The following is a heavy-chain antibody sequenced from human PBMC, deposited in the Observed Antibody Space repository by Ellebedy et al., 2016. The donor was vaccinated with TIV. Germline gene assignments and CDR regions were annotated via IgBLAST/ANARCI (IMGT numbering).Heavy chain of an antibody. CDR2: IKEVGSEK. V-gene: IGHV3-7*01. J-gene: IGHJ5*02. Sequence: PGGSLRLSCAASGFTFSSYWMSWVRQAPGKGLEWVANIKEVGSEKYYVDSVKGRFTISRDNAKNSLYLQMNSLRAEDTAVYYCARVPWGSGAVNWFDPWGQGTLVTVSS. D-gene: IGHD3-10*01. CDR1: GFTFSSYW. CDR3: ARVPWGSGAVNWFDP.